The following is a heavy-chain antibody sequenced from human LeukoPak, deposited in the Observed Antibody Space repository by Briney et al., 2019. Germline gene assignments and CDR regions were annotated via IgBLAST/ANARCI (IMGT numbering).Heavy chain of an antibody. Sequence: GASLKISCKGSGYRFTSYCIGWVRQMPGKGLEWMGIIYPGDSDTRYSPSFQGQVTISADKSISTAYLQWSSLKASDTAMYYCAIHPFPDRDSSGWFGRYWGQGTLVTVSS. J-gene: IGHJ4*02. CDR2: IYPGDSDT. CDR1: GYRFTSYC. D-gene: IGHD6-19*01. V-gene: IGHV5-51*01. CDR3: AIHPFPDRDSSGWFGRY.